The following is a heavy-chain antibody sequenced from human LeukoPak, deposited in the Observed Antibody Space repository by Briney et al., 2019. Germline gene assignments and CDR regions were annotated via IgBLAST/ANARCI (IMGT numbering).Heavy chain of an antibody. D-gene: IGHD3-3*01. V-gene: IGHV3-30*04. CDR2: ISYDGSNK. J-gene: IGHJ4*02. CDR1: GFTFSSYA. Sequence: PGGSLRLSCAASGFTFSSYAMHWVRQAPGKGLEWVAVISYDGSNKYYADSVKGRFTISRDNSKNTRYLQMNSLRAEDKAVYYCAKAFWSGYYTGRVVIDYWGQGTLVTVSS. CDR3: AKAFWSGYYTGRVVIDY.